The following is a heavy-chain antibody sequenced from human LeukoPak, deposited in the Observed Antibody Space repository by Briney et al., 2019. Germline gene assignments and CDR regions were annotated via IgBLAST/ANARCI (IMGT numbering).Heavy chain of an antibody. CDR3: TTDRGIEARPLFDL. D-gene: IGHD6-6*01. Sequence: GGSLRLSCAASGFTLNNAWMGWVRQAPEKGLEWIGRIKSKTHGGTTDFAAPVKGRFTISKDDSKNTLYLLLNSLKSDDTAKYYCTTDRGIEARPLFDLWGQGILVTVSS. J-gene: IGHJ4*02. CDR2: IKSKTHGGTT. CDR1: GFTLNNAW. V-gene: IGHV3-15*01.